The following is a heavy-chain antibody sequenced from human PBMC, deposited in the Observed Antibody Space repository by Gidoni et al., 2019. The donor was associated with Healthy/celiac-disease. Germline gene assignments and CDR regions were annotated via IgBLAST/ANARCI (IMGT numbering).Heavy chain of an antibody. J-gene: IGHJ4*02. D-gene: IGHD3-9*01. V-gene: IGHV1-69*01. CDR1: VGTFSSYA. CDR2: IIPIFGTA. CDR3: ARGAEELDWARRDY. Sequence: QVQLVQSGAEVKKPGSSVKISCKASVGTFSSYAISWVRQAPGQGLEWMGGIIPIFGTANYAQKFQGRVTITADESTSTAYMELSSLRSEDTAVYYCARGAEELDWARRDYWGQGTLVTVSS.